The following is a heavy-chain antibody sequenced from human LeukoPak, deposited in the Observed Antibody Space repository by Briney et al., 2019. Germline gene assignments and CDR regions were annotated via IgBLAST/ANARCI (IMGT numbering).Heavy chain of an antibody. J-gene: IGHJ4*02. CDR1: GYTLTELS. V-gene: IGHV1-24*01. CDR2: FDPEDGET. CDR3: AILYSGSYYFDY. D-gene: IGHD1-26*01. Sequence: ASAKVSCKVSGYTLTELSMHWVRQAPGKGLEWMGGFDPEDGETIYAQKFQGRVTMTEDTSTDTAYMELSSLRSEDTAVYYCAILYSGSYYFDYWGQGTLVTVSS.